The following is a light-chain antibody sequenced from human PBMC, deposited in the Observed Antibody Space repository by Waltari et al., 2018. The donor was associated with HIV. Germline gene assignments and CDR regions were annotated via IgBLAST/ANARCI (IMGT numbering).Light chain of an antibody. V-gene: IGKV3-15*01. CDR3: QQYNIRPRGNT. Sequence: DIVMTQSPAILSVSPGERVTLSCRASQGVGSNLAWYQQKVGQAPRILIYGAATRAAEIPVRFSGSGSGTDFTLTSDSLQYEDFATYYCQQYNIRPRGNTFGQGTKLQIK. J-gene: IGKJ2*01. CDR2: GAA. CDR1: QGVGSN.